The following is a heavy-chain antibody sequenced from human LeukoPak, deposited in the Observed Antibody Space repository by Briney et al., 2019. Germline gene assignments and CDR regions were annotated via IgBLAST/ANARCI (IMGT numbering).Heavy chain of an antibody. CDR3: ARATPFEDGGNSDPQPFDN. CDR1: GYTFTSYY. CDR2: INPSGGST. D-gene: IGHD4-23*01. Sequence: ASVKVSCKASGYTFTSYYMHWVRQAPGQGLEWMGIINPSGGSTSYAQKFQGRVTMTRDTSTSTAYMELSRLRSDDTAVFYCARATPFEDGGNSDPQPFDNWGQGTLVTVSS. J-gene: IGHJ4*02. V-gene: IGHV1-46*01.